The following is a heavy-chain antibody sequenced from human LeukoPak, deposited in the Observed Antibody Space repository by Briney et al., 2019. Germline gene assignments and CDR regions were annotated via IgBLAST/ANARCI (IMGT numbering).Heavy chain of an antibody. V-gene: IGHV1-8*01. D-gene: IGHD3-3*01. Sequence: ASVKVSCKASGYTFTSYDINWVRQATGQGLEWMGWMNPNSGNTGYAQKFQGRVTMTRNTSISTAYMELSSLRSEDTAVYYCARGLFDSYYDFWSGYSAFFDYWGQGTLVTVSS. J-gene: IGHJ4*02. CDR2: MNPNSGNT. CDR3: ARGLFDSYYDFWSGYSAFFDY. CDR1: GYTFTSYD.